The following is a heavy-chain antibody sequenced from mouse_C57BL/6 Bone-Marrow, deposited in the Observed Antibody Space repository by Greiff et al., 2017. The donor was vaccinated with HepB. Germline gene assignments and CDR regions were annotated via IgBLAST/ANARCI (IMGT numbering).Heavy chain of an antibody. V-gene: IGHV1-81*01. D-gene: IGHD2-3*01. CDR3: ARLRYYGYYSAMDY. J-gene: IGHJ4*01. CDR1: GYTFTSYG. Sequence: VQLKESGAELARPGASVKLSCKASGYTFTSYGISWVKQRTGQGLEWIGEIYPRSGNTYYNEKFKGKATLTADKSSSTAYMELRSLTSEDSAVYFCARLRYYGYYSAMDYWGQGTSVTVSS. CDR2: IYPRSGNT.